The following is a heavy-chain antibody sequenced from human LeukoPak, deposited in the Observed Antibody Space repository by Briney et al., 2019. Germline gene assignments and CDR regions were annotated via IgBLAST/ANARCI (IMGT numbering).Heavy chain of an antibody. D-gene: IGHD5-12*01. CDR2: IWYDGSNK. Sequence: GRSLRLSCAASGFTFSSYGMHWVRQAPGKGLEWVAVIWYDGSNKYYADSVKGRFTISRDNSKNTLYLQMNSLRAEDTAVYYCAKDDSGYDSGITDHWGQGTLVTVSS. V-gene: IGHV3-33*06. CDR1: GFTFSSYG. CDR3: AKDDSGYDSGITDH. J-gene: IGHJ4*02.